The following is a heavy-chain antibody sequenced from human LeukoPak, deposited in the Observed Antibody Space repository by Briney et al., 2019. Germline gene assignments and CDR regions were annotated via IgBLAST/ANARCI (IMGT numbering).Heavy chain of an antibody. J-gene: IGHJ4*02. CDR1: GGSFSGYY. CDR3: AIGSWDYYDSSGYPHLDY. D-gene: IGHD3-22*01. CDR2: INHSGST. Sequence: SETLSLTCAVYGGSFSGYYWSWIRQPPGKGLEWIGEINHSGSTNYNPSLKSRVTISVDTSKNQFSLELSSVTAADTAVYYCAIGSWDYYDSSGYPHLDYWGQGTLVTVSS. V-gene: IGHV4-34*01.